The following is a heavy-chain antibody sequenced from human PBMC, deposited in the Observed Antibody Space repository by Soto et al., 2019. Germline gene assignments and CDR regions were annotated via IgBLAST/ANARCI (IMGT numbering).Heavy chain of an antibody. CDR3: AKGYDILTYSSY. CDR1: GFTFSSYA. Sequence: LRLSCAASGFTFSSYAMSWVRQAPGKGLEWVSAISGSGGSTYYADSVKGRFTISRDNSKNTLYLQMNSLRAEDTAVYYCAKGYDILTYSSYWGQGTLVTVSS. V-gene: IGHV3-23*01. J-gene: IGHJ4*02. CDR2: ISGSGGST. D-gene: IGHD3-9*01.